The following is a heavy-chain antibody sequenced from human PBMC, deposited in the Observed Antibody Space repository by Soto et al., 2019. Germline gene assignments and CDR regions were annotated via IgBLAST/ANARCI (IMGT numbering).Heavy chain of an antibody. CDR1: GYSFTSYW. V-gene: IGHV5-51*01. CDR2: IWPGDSDT. Sequence: PRETLKISCKGSGYSFTSYWIGWVRQMPGKGLEWMGIIWPGDSDTRYSPSFQGQVTISADKSISTAYLQWSSLKASDTAMYYCARLRVNSGYPLMDVWGQGTTVTVSS. D-gene: IGHD3-22*01. J-gene: IGHJ6*02. CDR3: ARLRVNSGYPLMDV.